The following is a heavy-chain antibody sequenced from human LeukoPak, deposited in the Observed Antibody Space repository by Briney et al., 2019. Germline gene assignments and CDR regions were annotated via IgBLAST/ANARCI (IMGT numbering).Heavy chain of an antibody. J-gene: IGHJ4*02. CDR3: AKDLGGYDSSVDY. V-gene: IGHV3-30*02. CDR1: GFTFSSYG. CDR2: IRYDGSNK. D-gene: IGHD5-12*01. Sequence: GGSLRLSCAASGFTFSSYGMHWVRQAPGKGLEWVAFIRYDGSNKYYADSVKGRFTISRDNSKNTLYLQMNSLRAEDTAVYYCAKDLGGYDSSVDYWGRGTLVTVSS.